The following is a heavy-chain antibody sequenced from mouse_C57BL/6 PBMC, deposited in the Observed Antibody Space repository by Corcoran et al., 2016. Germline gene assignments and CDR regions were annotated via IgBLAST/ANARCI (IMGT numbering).Heavy chain of an antibody. V-gene: IGHV3-6*01. CDR2: ISYDGSN. Sequence: DVQLQESGPGLVKPSQSLSLTCSVTGYSITSGYYWNWIRQFPGNKLEWMGYISYDGSNNYNPSLKNRISITRDTSKNQFFLKLNSVTTEDTATYYCAKFITTPYFDVWGTGTTVTVSS. J-gene: IGHJ1*03. CDR1: GYSITSGYY. CDR3: AKFITTPYFDV. D-gene: IGHD1-1*01.